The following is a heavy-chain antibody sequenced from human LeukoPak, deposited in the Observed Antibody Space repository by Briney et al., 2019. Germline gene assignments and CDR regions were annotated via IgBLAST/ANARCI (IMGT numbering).Heavy chain of an antibody. CDR2: INHSGST. CDR1: GGSFSGYY. V-gene: IGHV4-34*01. Sequence: SETLSLTCAVYGGSFSGYYWSWIRQPPGKGLEWIGEINHSGSTNYNPSLKSRVTISVDTSKNQFSLKLSSVTAADTAVYYCARVGSGWSGGLDPWGQGTLVTVSS. J-gene: IGHJ5*02. CDR3: ARVGSGWSGGLDP. D-gene: IGHD6-19*01.